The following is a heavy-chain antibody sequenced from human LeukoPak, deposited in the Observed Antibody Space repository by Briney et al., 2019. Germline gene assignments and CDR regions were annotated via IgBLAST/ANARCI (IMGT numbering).Heavy chain of an antibody. J-gene: IGHJ4*02. Sequence: PSETPSLTCAVYGGSFSGYYWSWIRQPPGKGLEWIGYIYYSGSTNYNPSLKSRVTISVDTSKNQFSLKLSSVTAADTAVYYCARSPSYGDSLDYWGQGTLVTVSS. D-gene: IGHD4-17*01. CDR2: IYYSGST. CDR1: GGSFSGYY. V-gene: IGHV4-59*01. CDR3: ARSPSYGDSLDY.